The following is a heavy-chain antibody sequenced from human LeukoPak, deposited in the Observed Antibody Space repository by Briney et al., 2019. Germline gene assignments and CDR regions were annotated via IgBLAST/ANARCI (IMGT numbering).Heavy chain of an antibody. J-gene: IGHJ4*02. V-gene: IGHV3-11*01. Sequence: GGSLRLSCAASGFTFSDYYMSWIRQAPGKGLEWVAYISSSGSTIYYADSVNGRFTISRDNAKKSLYLQMNSLGAEDAVWYYCATSRQQLVQRSDCRGQGSLVSESS. CDR3: ATSRQQLVQRSDC. CDR2: ISSSGSTI. CDR1: GFTFSDYY. D-gene: IGHD6-13*01.